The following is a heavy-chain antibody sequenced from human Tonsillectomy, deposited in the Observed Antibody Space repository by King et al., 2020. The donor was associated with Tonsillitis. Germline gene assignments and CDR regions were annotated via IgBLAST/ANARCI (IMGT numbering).Heavy chain of an antibody. J-gene: IGHJ4*02. CDR3: ATSSRSGGGFGY. CDR1: GFTFSNFW. V-gene: IGHV3-7*01. D-gene: IGHD6-6*01. Sequence: VQLVESGGGLVQPGGSLRLSCVASGFTFSNFWMSWVRQAPGKGLEWVANIKHDGSEKDYVDSVKGRFTLSRDNAKNSLYLQMNSLRAEDKAVYYCATSSRSGGGFGYWGQGTLVTVSS. CDR2: IKHDGSEK.